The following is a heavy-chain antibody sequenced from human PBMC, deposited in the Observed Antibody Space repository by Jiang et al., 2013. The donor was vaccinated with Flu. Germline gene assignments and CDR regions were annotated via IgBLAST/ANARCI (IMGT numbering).Heavy chain of an antibody. J-gene: IGHJ5*02. Sequence: PGLVKPSETLPLTCTVSGASFSGSNSYWGWIRQPPGKGLEWIGSIYYSGSTYYNPSLKSRVTISLDTSKKQFSLKLNSVTAADTAVYYCASQHWDHGSGSYYMNHWGQGTLVTVSS. CDR2: IYYSGST. V-gene: IGHV4-39*07. CDR3: ASQHWDHGSGSYYMNH. D-gene: IGHD3-10*01. CDR1: GASFSGSNSY.